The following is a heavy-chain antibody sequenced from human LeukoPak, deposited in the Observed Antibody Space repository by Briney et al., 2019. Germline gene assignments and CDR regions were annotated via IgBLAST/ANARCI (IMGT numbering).Heavy chain of an antibody. Sequence: GSLRLSCAASGFTFNYFWMHWVRHVPGKGLVWVSGINNDGTATYYADSVKGRFTISRDNAKNTVYLQMNGLRAEDTTVYYCATVSGYWGQGTLVTVSS. CDR2: INNDGTAT. CDR1: GFTFNYFW. V-gene: IGHV3-74*01. CDR3: ATVSGY. D-gene: IGHD6-25*01. J-gene: IGHJ4*02.